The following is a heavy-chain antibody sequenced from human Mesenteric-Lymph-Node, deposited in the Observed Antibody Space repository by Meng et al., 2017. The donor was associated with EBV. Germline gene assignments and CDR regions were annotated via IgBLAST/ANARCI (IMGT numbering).Heavy chain of an antibody. CDR2: IYYSGST. Sequence: QGPLQESGPGLVKPSETLSLTCTVSGGSISSYYWSWIRQPPGKGLEWIAFIYYSGSTNYNPSLKSRVTISVDTSKNQFSLKLSSVTAADTAVYYCARSGFAFDIWGQGTMVTVSS. CDR3: ARSGFAFDI. CDR1: GGSISSYY. J-gene: IGHJ3*02. D-gene: IGHD3-10*01. V-gene: IGHV4-59*01.